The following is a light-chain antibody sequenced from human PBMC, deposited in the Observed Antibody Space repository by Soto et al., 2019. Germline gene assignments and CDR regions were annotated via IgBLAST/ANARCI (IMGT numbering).Light chain of an antibody. CDR2: PAS. CDR3: QQVNDYPIT. V-gene: IGKV1-9*01. J-gene: IGKJ5*01. Sequence: DIHLTQSPSFLSASVGDRVTITCRASQGISSYLAWYQQKSGKAPKLLIFPASTLRSGVPSRFSGRGSGTEYTLTISSLQPEDFATYYCQQVNDYPITFAQGTRLEIK. CDR1: QGISSY.